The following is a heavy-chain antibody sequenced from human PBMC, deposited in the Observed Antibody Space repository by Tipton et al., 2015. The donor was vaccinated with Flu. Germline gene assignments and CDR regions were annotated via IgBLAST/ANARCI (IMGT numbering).Heavy chain of an antibody. CDR3: ARRRLGPTRDVFDV. J-gene: IGHJ3*01. CDR1: GGSINNYY. D-gene: IGHD1-26*01. CDR2: IYYSGRT. Sequence: TLSLTCTVSGGSINNYYWTWIRQPPGKGLEWIGYIYYSGRTTYDPSLKSRVTISVDTSKNQFSLRLNSVTAADTAVYYRARRRLGPTRDVFDVWGQGTMVTVSS. V-gene: IGHV4-59*08.